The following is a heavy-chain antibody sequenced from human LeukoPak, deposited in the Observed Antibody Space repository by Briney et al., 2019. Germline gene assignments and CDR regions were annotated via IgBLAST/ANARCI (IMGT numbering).Heavy chain of an antibody. J-gene: IGHJ3*02. CDR1: GGSISSSSYY. CDR3: ARRRELLGFRRFAFDI. Sequence: SETLSLTCTVSGGSISSSSYYWGWIRQPPGKGLEWIGSIYYSGSTYYNPSLKSRVTISVDTSKNQFSLKLSSMTAADTAVYYCARRRELLGFRRFAFDIWGQGTMVTVSS. D-gene: IGHD1-26*01. CDR2: IYYSGST. V-gene: IGHV4-39*01.